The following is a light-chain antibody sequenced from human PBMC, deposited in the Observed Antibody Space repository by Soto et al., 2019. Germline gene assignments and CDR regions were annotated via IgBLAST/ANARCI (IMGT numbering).Light chain of an antibody. J-gene: IGKJ1*01. CDR1: QSVGRD. CDR3: QQYNTCPRT. Sequence: EILMTQSPVTLSVSPGERVTLSCRASQSVGRDVAWYQQEPGQAPRLLIYGASARATGIPARFSGNGAVTEFALTITSLQSEDFAVYYCQQYNTCPRTFGQGTKVEIK. CDR2: GAS. V-gene: IGKV3-15*01.